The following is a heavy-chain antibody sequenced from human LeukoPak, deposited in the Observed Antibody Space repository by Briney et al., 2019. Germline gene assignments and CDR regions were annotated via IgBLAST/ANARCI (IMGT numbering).Heavy chain of an antibody. D-gene: IGHD3-10*01. CDR2: ISNDGVT. CDR1: DFPVSDNY. Sequence: GGSLRLSCATSDFPVSDNYMSWVRQAPGRGLEWVSVISNDGVTDYADSVKGRFTISRDDSNDTGFLQMSSLRPKDTAVYYCGGXXSYYTPXYXXGQGXXXXVSS. J-gene: IGHJ4*02. CDR3: GGXXSYYTPXYX. V-gene: IGHV3-53*01.